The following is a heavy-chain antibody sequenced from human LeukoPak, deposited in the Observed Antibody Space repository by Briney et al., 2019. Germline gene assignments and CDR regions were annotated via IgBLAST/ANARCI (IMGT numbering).Heavy chain of an antibody. D-gene: IGHD3-10*01. CDR2: ISAYNGNT. CDR3: ARVTRGGYYAYYYMDV. J-gene: IGHJ6*03. Sequence: GASVKVSCKASGYTFTSYGISWVRQAPGQGLEWTGWISAYNGNTNYAQKLQGRVTMTTDTSTSTAYMELRSLRSDDTAVYYCARVTRGGYYAYYYMDVWGKGTTVTVSS. CDR1: GYTFTSYG. V-gene: IGHV1-18*01.